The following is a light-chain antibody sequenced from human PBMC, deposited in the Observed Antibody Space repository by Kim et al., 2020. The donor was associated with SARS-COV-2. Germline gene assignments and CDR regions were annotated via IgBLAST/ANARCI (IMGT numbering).Light chain of an antibody. CDR2: WAS. J-gene: IGKJ1*01. V-gene: IGKV4-1*01. Sequence: PTINCKSSQSVLYSSNNKNYLAWYQQKPGQPPKLLIYWASTRESGVPDRFSGSGSGTDFTLTISSLQAEDVAVYYCQQYYSTPLTFGQGTKVDIK. CDR1: QSVLYSSNNKNY. CDR3: QQYYSTPLT.